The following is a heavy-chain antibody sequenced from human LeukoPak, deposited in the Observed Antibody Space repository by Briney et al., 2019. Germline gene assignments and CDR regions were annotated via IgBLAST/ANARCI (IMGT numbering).Heavy chain of an antibody. Sequence: ASVKVSCKASGYTFTGYYMHWVRQAPGQGLEWMGWINPNSGGTNYAQKFQGRVTMTRDTSISTAYMELSRLRSADTAVYYCARFGYGEIRGQLDLERRYYYYGMDVWGQGTTVTVSS. D-gene: IGHD1-1*01. V-gene: IGHV1-2*02. CDR1: GYTFTGYY. CDR3: ARFGYGEIRGQLDLERRYYYYGMDV. J-gene: IGHJ6*02. CDR2: INPNSGGT.